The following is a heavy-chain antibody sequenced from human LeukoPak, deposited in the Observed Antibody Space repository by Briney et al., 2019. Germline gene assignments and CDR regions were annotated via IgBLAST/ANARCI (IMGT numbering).Heavy chain of an antibody. V-gene: IGHV1-18*01. Sequence: ASVKVSCKASGYTFTSYGISWVRQAPGQGLEWMGWISAYNGNTNYAQKLQGRVTMTTDTSTSTAYMELRSLRSDDTAVYYCATHNPGYCTNGVCSPQDYYYGMDVWGQGTTVTVPS. CDR1: GYTFTSYG. J-gene: IGHJ6*02. D-gene: IGHD2-8*01. CDR2: ISAYNGNT. CDR3: ATHNPGYCTNGVCSPQDYYYGMDV.